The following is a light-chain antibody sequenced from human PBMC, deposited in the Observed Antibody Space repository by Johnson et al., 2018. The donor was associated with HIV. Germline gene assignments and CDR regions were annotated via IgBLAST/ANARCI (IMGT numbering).Light chain of an antibody. CDR2: DNN. CDR3: GTWDSSLSAGGV. Sequence: QAVLTQPPSVSAAPGQKVTISCSGSSSNIGNNYVSWYQQLPGTAPKLLIYDNNKRPSGIPDRFSGPKSGTSATLCITGLQTGDEADYYCGTWDSSLSAGGVFGTGTKVTVL. V-gene: IGLV1-51*01. J-gene: IGLJ1*01. CDR1: SSNIGNNY.